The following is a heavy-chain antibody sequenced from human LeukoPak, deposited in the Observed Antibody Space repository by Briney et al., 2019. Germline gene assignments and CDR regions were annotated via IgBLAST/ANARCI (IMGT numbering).Heavy chain of an antibody. V-gene: IGHV4-39*01. J-gene: IGHJ5*02. CDR1: GGSISSSSYY. CDR3: ARAVGYCSSTSCDIVT. Sequence: PSETLSLTCTVSGGSISSSSYYWGWIRQPPGKGLEWIGSIYYSGSTYYNPSLKSRVTISVDTSKNQFSLKLSSVTAADTAVYYCARAVGYCSSTSCDIVTWGQGTLVTVSS. CDR2: IYYSGST. D-gene: IGHD2-2*02.